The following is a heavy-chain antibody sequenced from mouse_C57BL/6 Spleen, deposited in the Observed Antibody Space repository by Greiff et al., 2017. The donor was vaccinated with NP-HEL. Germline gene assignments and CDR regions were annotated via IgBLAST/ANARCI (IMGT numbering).Heavy chain of an antibody. V-gene: IGHV1-74*01. CDR3: AIWRHGSGYEFAY. CDR1: GYTFTSYW. J-gene: IGHJ3*01. CDR2: IHPSDSDT. Sequence: VQLQQPGAELVKPGASVKVSCKASGYTFTSYWLHWVKQRPGQGLEWIGRIHPSDSDTNYNQKFKGKATLTVDKSSSTAYMQLSSLTSEDSAVYYCAIWRHGSGYEFAYWGQGTLVTVSA. D-gene: IGHD3-2*02.